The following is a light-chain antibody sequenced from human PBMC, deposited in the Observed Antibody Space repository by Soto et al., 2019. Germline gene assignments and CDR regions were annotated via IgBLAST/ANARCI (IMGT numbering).Light chain of an antibody. CDR2: AAS. J-gene: IGKJ5*01. CDR1: QGISCY. CDR3: QQLNSYPIT. V-gene: IGKV1-9*01. Sequence: DIQLTQSPSFLSASVGDRVTITCRASQGISCYLAWHQQKPGKAPQLLIYAASTLQSGVPSRFSGSGSGTEFTLTISSLQPEDSATYYCQQLNSYPITFGQGTRLEIK.